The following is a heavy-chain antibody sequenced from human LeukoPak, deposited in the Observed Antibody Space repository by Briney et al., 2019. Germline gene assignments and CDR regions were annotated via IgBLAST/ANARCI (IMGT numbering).Heavy chain of an antibody. CDR3: VRVGPPNAGSFDL. J-gene: IGHJ1*01. V-gene: IGHV3-7*04. CDR2: IRQEGSER. CDR1: GFPFSRDW. D-gene: IGHD3-10*01. Sequence: GGSLRLSCVASGFPFSRDWVSWVRQAPGRGLEWVANIRQEGSERHYVDSVKGRFIVSRDNARDSLYLQMNSLRVDDTAMYYCVRVGPPNAGSFDLWGQGSLVTVAS.